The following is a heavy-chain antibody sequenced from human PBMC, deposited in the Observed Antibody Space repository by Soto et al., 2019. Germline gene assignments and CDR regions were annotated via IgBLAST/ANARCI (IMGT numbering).Heavy chain of an antibody. Sequence: QITLKESGPTLVKPTETLTLTCTVSGFPLSARGVGVGWIRQPPGKALEWLAVIYWNDDKRYSPSLKSRLTITKDTSKNQLVLTMTNTDPVDTAKYYCAHSPGGSAPDYWGQGTLVTVSS. D-gene: IGHD3-16*01. CDR3: AHSPGGSAPDY. V-gene: IGHV2-5*01. CDR2: IYWNDDK. CDR1: GFPLSARGVG. J-gene: IGHJ4*02.